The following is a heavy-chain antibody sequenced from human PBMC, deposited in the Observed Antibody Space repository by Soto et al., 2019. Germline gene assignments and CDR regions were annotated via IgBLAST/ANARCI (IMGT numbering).Heavy chain of an antibody. CDR1: GGSISSSSYY. D-gene: IGHD2-2*01. V-gene: IGHV4-39*01. CDR3: ARLIHCKTTSCYFGY. Sequence: SETLSLTCTVSGGSISSSSYYWAWVRQPPGKGLEWIGSVYYSGTTYYNPSLKSRVTISADTSKNQFSLKLSSVTAADTAVFYCARLIHCKTTSCYFGYWGQGTLVTVSS. J-gene: IGHJ4*02. CDR2: VYYSGTT.